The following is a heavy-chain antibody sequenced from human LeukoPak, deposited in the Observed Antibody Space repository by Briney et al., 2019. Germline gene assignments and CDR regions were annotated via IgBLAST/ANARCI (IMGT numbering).Heavy chain of an antibody. CDR1: GDSISSHH. CDR3: ARHTYSSGWAFDY. V-gene: IGHV4-59*11. J-gene: IGHJ4*02. Sequence: SETLSLTCSVSGDSISSHHWSWIRQPPGKGLEWIGHIYDSGSPNYNPSLKSRVTISVDTSKNQFSLKVNSVTAADTAVYYCARHTYSSGWAFDYWGRGTLVTVSS. D-gene: IGHD6-19*01. CDR2: IYDSGSP.